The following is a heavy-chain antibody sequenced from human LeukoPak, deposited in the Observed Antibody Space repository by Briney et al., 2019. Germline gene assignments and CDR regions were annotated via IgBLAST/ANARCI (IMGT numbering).Heavy chain of an antibody. CDR2: ISWNSGSI. D-gene: IGHD5-18*01. CDR3: AKDRYFGYSYGIDY. CDR1: AFTFDDYA. V-gene: IGHV3-9*01. Sequence: GGSLRLSCAASAFTFDDYAMHWVRQAPGKGLEWVSGISWNSGSIGYADSVKGRFTISRDNAKNSLYLQMNSLRAEDTALYYCAKDRYFGYSYGIDYWGQGTLATVSS. J-gene: IGHJ4*02.